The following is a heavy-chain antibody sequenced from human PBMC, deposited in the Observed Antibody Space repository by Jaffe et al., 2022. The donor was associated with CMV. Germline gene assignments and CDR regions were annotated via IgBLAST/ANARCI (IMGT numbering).Heavy chain of an antibody. CDR2: INSDGSST. CDR3: GRGGRDGYNYDNWFDP. D-gene: IGHD5-12*01. V-gene: IGHV3-74*01. CDR1: GFTFSSYW. J-gene: IGHJ5*02. Sequence: EVQLVESGGGLVQPGGSLRLSCAASGFTFSSYWMHWVRQAPGKGLVWVSRINSDGSSTSYADSVKGRFTISRDNAKNTLYLQMNSLRAEDTAVYYCGRGGRDGYNYDNWFDPWGQGTLVTVSS.